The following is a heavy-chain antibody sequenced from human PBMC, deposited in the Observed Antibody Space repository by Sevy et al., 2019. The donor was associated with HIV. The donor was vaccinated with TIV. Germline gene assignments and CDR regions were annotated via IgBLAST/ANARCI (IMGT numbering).Heavy chain of an antibody. J-gene: IGHJ4*02. Sequence: GGSLRLSCAASGFTFSSYALHWVRQAPGQGLEWVAVISYDDGSNRNYADSVKGRFTISRDNSKNTVYLQMNSLRPEDTAVYYCARDSGYCGGDCYGPGGYWGQGTLVTVSS. D-gene: IGHD2-21*02. V-gene: IGHV3-30-3*01. CDR1: GFTFSSYA. CDR3: ARDSGYCGGDCYGPGGY. CDR2: ISYDDGSNR.